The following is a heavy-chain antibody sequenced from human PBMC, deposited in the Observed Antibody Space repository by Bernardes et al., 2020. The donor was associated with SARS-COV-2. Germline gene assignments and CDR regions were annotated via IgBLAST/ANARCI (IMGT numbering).Heavy chain of an antibody. V-gene: IGHV3-23*01. J-gene: IGHJ3*01. CDR2: ITNSHRT. CDR3: AKQPGSGWQYDFFHL. CDR1: RFPLSIYP. Sequence: GRPPRPSCAASRFPLSIYPMSSVPKTPRKGPHPVPLITNSHRTYYADSVKGRFTISRDTSKNTLYLQMSSLRADDTAVYYCAKQPGSGWQYDFFHLWGQGTMVTVSS. D-gene: IGHD6-19*01.